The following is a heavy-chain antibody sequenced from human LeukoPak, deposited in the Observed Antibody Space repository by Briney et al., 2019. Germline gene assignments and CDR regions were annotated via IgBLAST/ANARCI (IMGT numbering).Heavy chain of an antibody. CDR1: LYTFTSYY. J-gene: IGHJ1*01. V-gene: IGHV1-46*01. D-gene: IGHD6-13*01. CDR2: INPSGGST. Sequence: GAGVTVSRLPSLYTFTSYYMHWVRQAPGQGLEGMGIINPSGGSTSDAQKFQGRVTMTRDTSTSTVYMELSSLRSEDTAVYYCASPGWIAAAGLGYWGQGTLVTVSS. CDR3: ASPGWIAAAGLGY.